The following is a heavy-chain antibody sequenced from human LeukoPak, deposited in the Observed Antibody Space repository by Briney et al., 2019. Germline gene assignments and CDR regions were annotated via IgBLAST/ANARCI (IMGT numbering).Heavy chain of an antibody. CDR3: ARGSGSYYGGPFDY. V-gene: IGHV1-69*05. CDR2: IIPIFGTA. CDR1: GGTFSSYA. J-gene: IGHJ4*02. D-gene: IGHD1-26*01. Sequence: RASVTVSCKASGGTFSSYAISWVRQAPGQGLEWMGGIIPIFGTANYAQKFQGRVTITTDESTSTAYMELSSLRSEDTAVYYCARGSGSYYGGPFDYWGQGTLVTVSS.